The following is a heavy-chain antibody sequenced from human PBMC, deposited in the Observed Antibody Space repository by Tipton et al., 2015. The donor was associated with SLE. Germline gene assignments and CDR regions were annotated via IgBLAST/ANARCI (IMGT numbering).Heavy chain of an antibody. CDR1: GFSFCDYA. CDR3: LGAGAV. Sequence: SLRLSCAASGFSFCDYAMNWVRQAPGQGVEWVAGIGGANDDTHYADSVKGRVTISRDNAKNSLYLQMNSLRAEDTAVYYCLGAGAVCGQGTTVIVSS. CDR2: IGGANDDT. V-gene: IGHV3-23*01. J-gene: IGHJ6*02. D-gene: IGHD1-26*01.